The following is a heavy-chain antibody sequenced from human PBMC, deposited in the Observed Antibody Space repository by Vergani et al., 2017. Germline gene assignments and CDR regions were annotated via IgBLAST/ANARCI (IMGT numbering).Heavy chain of an antibody. CDR2: IYWNDDQ. CDR3: VYRKTECGTTGCFYPFYYYYYMDV. J-gene: IGHJ6*03. Sequence: QITLKESGPTLVKPTQTLTLTCTFSGFSLNTRGVSVAWIRQPPGKALDWLARIYWNDDQHYSPSLNNRVTITKDTSKNQVVLTMTNMDYVDTGTYYCVYRKTECGTTGCFYPFYYYYYMDVGGKGTTVTVSS. V-gene: IGHV2-5*04. D-gene: IGHD1-7*01. CDR1: GFSLNTRGVS.